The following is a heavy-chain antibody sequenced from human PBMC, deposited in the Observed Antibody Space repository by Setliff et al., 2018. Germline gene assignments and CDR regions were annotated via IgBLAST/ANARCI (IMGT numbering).Heavy chain of an antibody. CDR2: IYTSGST. V-gene: IGHV4-4*07. CDR1: GGSISSYY. J-gene: IGHJ4*02. D-gene: IGHD3-10*01. CDR3: ARGIITMVRGVITFSYYFDY. Sequence: SETLSLTCTVSGGSISSYYWSWIRQPAGKGLEWIGRIYTSGSTNYNPSLKSRATMSVDTSKNQFSLKLSSVTAADTAVYYCARGIITMVRGVITFSYYFDYWGQGTLVTVSS.